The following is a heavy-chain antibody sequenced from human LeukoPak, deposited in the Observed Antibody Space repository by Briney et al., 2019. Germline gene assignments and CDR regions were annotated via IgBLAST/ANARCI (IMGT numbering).Heavy chain of an antibody. J-gene: IGHJ3*02. D-gene: IGHD1-26*01. CDR2: IYSGGNT. V-gene: IGHV3-53*05. Sequence: GGSLRLSCAASGFTVSSNYMSWVRQAPGNGLEWVSVIYSGGNTYYADSVKGRFTISRDNSKNTLYLQMNSLRADDPAVYYCARGGRAGWSGSYEDSFDIWGQGTMVTVSS. CDR3: ARGGRAGWSGSYEDSFDI. CDR1: GFTVSSNY.